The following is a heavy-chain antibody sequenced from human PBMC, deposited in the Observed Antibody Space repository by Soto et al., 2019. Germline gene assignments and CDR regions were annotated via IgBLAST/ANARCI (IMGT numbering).Heavy chain of an antibody. V-gene: IGHV4-39*07. Sequence: SETLSLTCTVSGGSISSRDSYWVWIRQPPGKGLEFVGSIYYSGSTYYNPSLKSRVTISVDTSKNQFSLKLSSVTAADTAVYYCARDFTDSSGPTLGMGVWGQGTTVT. D-gene: IGHD6-19*01. CDR1: GGSISSRDSY. J-gene: IGHJ6*02. CDR3: ARDFTDSSGPTLGMGV. CDR2: IYYSGST.